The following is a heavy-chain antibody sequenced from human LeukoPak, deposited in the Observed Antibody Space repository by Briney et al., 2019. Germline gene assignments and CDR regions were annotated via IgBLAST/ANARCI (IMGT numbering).Heavy chain of an antibody. CDR1: GGSISSYY. Sequence: SETLSLTCAVSGGSISSYYWSWIRQPPGKGLEWIGYIYYSGSTNYNPSLKSRVTISVDTSKNQFSLKLSSVIAADTAVYYCARQREEHYDIFTGSGGYWFDPWGQGTLVTVSS. J-gene: IGHJ5*02. CDR3: ARQREEHYDIFTGSGGYWFDP. V-gene: IGHV4-59*08. CDR2: IYYSGST. D-gene: IGHD3-9*01.